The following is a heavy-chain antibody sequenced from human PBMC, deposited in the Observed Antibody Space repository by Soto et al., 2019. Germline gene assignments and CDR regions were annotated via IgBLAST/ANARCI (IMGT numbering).Heavy chain of an antibody. V-gene: IGHV3-30*03. Sequence: PGGSLRLSCAASRFTFSRYGMHWVRQAPGKGLEWVAVISYDGSNKYYADSVKGRFTISRDNSNNTLYLQMNSLRAEDTAVYFCASTPHERPSYWGQGSLVTVSS. J-gene: IGHJ4*02. CDR3: ASTPHERPSY. CDR2: ISYDGSNK. CDR1: RFTFSRYG. D-gene: IGHD6-25*01.